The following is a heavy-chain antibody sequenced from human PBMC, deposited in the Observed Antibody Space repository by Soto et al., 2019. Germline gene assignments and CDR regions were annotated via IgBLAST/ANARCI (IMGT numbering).Heavy chain of an antibody. CDR1: GFTFTSSA. Sequence: SVKVSCKASGFTFTSSAVQWVRQARGQRLEWIGWIVVGSGNTNYAQKFQERVTITRDMSTSTAYMELSSLRSEDTAVYYCAASQYYYDSSGATSFDYWGQGTLVTVSA. J-gene: IGHJ4*02. CDR2: IVVGSGNT. CDR3: AASQYYYDSSGATSFDY. V-gene: IGHV1-58*01. D-gene: IGHD3-22*01.